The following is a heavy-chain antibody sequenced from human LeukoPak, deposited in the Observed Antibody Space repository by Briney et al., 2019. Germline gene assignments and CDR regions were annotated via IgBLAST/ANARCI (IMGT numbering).Heavy chain of an antibody. CDR1: GFTVSSNY. CDR2: IYSGGST. CDR3: ARSPMFGELFYIDY. Sequence: GGSLRLSCAASGFTVSSNYMSWVRQAPGKGLEWVSVIYSGGSTYYADSVKGRFTISRDNSKNTLYLQMNSLRAEDTAVYYCARSPMFGELFYIDYWGQGTLVTVSS. D-gene: IGHD3-10*02. J-gene: IGHJ4*02. V-gene: IGHV3-53*01.